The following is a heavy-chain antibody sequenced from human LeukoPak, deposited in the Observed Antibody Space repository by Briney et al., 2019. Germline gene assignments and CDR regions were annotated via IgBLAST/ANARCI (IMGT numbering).Heavy chain of an antibody. V-gene: IGHV4-59*06. CDR2: IYYSGST. CDR3: ARGITMVRGVIEPYYFDY. CDR1: GGSISSYY. Sequence: SETLSLTCTVSGGSISSYYWSWIRQPPGKGLEWIGYIYYSGSTYYNPSLKSRVTISVDTSKNQFSLKLSSVTAADTAVYYCARGITMVRGVIEPYYFDYWGQGTLVTVSS. D-gene: IGHD3-10*01. J-gene: IGHJ4*02.